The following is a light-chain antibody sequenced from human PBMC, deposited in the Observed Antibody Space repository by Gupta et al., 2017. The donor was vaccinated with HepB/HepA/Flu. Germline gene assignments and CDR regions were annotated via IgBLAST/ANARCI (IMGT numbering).Light chain of an antibody. J-gene: IGKJ1*01. Sequence: EIVLMQSPGSLSLSPGERTTLSCRATQSVTTNLPWYQQKPGQAPRLLIYGASNRAAGVPDRFSGSGSGTDFILTISRLEPEDFAVYYCQQYGGAPRTFGQGTKVETK. CDR1: QSVTTN. CDR3: QQYGGAPRT. CDR2: GAS. V-gene: IGKV3-20*01.